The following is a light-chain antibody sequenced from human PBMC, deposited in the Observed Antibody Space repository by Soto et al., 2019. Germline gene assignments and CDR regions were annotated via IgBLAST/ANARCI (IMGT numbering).Light chain of an antibody. CDR1: SSDVGGYNY. CDR2: DVS. V-gene: IGLV2-14*01. CDR3: SSYTSSSTRV. Sequence: QSVLTQPASVSGSPGQSITISCTRTSSDVGGYNYVSWYQQHQGKAPKLMIYDVSNRPSGVSNRFSGSKSGNTASLTISGLQAEDEADYYCSSYTSSSTRVFGTGTKVTVL. J-gene: IGLJ1*01.